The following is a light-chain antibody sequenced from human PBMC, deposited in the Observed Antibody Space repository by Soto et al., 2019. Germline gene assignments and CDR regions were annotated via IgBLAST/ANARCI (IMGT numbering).Light chain of an antibody. CDR1: QSISSY. CDR3: QQSYSTPPVT. J-gene: IGKJ2*01. CDR2: AAS. V-gene: IGKV1-39*01. Sequence: DIQITQSPSSLSASVGDRVTITCRASQSISSYLNWYQQKPGKAPKLLIYAASSLQSGVPSRFSGSGSGTDFTLTISSLQPEDFANYYCQQSYSTPPVTFGQGTKLEIK.